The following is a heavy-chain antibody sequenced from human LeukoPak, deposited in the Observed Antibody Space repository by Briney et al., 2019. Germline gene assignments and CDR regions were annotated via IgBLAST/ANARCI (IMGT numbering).Heavy chain of an antibody. V-gene: IGHV4-38-2*02. J-gene: IGHJ4*02. CDR3: ARDSTLYYDILTGYYSYFDY. CDR1: GYSISSGYY. D-gene: IGHD3-9*01. CDR2: IYHSGST. Sequence: PSETLSLTCTVSGYSISSGYYWGWIRQPPGKGLEWIGSIYHSGSTYYNPSLKSRVTISVDTSKNQFSLKLSSVTAADTAVYYCARDSTLYYDILTGYYSYFDYWGQGTLVIVSS.